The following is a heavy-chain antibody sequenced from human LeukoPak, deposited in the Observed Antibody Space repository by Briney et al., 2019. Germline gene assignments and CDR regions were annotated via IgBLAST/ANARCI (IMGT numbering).Heavy chain of an antibody. V-gene: IGHV1-18*01. CDR1: GYTFSTYG. CDR2: ISGHNGNT. Sequence: ASVKVPCKASGYTFSTYGISWVRQAPGQGLAWMGWISGHNGNTNYEQKFQGRVTMTTDTSTNTAYMELRSLRSDDTAVYYCARDPYWSGNYTGIRYYYYYMDVWGKGTTVTVSS. D-gene: IGHD3-3*01. J-gene: IGHJ6*03. CDR3: ARDPYWSGNYTGIRYYYYYMDV.